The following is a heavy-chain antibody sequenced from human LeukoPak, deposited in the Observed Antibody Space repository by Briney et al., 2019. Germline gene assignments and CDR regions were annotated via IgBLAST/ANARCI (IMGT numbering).Heavy chain of an antibody. Sequence: ASVKVSCKASGYTFTSYDINWVRQATGQGLEWMGWMNPNSGNTGYAQKFQGRVTMTRNTSISTAYMELSSLGSEDTAVYYCARGSRYCSGGSCYNNWFDPWGQGTLVTVSS. V-gene: IGHV1-8*01. J-gene: IGHJ5*02. D-gene: IGHD2-15*01. CDR2: MNPNSGNT. CDR1: GYTFTSYD. CDR3: ARGSRYCSGGSCYNNWFDP.